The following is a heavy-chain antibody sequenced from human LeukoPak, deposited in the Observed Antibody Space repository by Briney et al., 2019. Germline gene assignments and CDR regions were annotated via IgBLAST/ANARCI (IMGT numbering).Heavy chain of an antibody. CDR1: GGTFSSYA. Sequence: GASVKFSCKASGGTFSSYAISWVRQAPGQGLEWMGGIIPIFGTANYAQKFQGRVTITTDTSTSTAYMELRSLRSDDTAVYYCARAPVAEGAGIVVVPAAMAGEAFDIWGQGTLVTVSS. V-gene: IGHV1-69*05. J-gene: IGHJ3*02. D-gene: IGHD2-2*01. CDR3: ARAPVAEGAGIVVVPAAMAGEAFDI. CDR2: IIPIFGTA.